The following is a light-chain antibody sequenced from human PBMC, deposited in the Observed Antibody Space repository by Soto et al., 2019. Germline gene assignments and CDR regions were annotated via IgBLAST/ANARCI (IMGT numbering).Light chain of an antibody. Sequence: DIQMTQSPSTLSASVGDRVTITCRASQSISSWLAWYQQKPGKAPKLLIDDASSLESGVPSRFSGSGSGTEFTLTISSLQPDDFATYYCQQYNSYSPWTFGQGTKLEIK. V-gene: IGKV1-5*01. CDR3: QQYNSYSPWT. J-gene: IGKJ2*02. CDR1: QSISSW. CDR2: DAS.